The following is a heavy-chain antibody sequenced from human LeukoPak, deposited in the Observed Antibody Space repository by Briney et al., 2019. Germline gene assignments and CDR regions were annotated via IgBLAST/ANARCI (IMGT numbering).Heavy chain of an antibody. J-gene: IGHJ5*02. V-gene: IGHV4-39*01. CDR2: IYYSGNT. CDR3: ARRPKDWSTQGGLGWFDP. CDR1: GGSISSSNYY. D-gene: IGHD3/OR15-3a*01. Sequence: PSETLSLTCTVSGGSISSSNYYWGWIRQPPGKGLEWIGSIYYSGNTYYNPSLKSRVTISVDTSKNQFSLKLSSVTAADTAVYYCARRPKDWSTQGGLGWFDPWGQGTLVTVSS.